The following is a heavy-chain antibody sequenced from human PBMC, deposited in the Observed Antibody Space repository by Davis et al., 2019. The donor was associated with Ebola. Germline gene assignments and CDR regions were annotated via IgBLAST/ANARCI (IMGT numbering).Heavy chain of an antibody. J-gene: IGHJ4*02. V-gene: IGHV1-69*13. CDR2: IIPIFGTA. D-gene: IGHD6-13*01. CDR3: ASSPPGEQQLVPDY. Sequence: SVKVSCKASGGTFSSYAISWVRQAPGQGLEWMGGIIPIFGTANYAQKFQGRVTITADESTSTAYMELSSLRSEDTAVYYCASSPPGEQQLVPDYWGQGTLVTVSS. CDR1: GGTFSSYA.